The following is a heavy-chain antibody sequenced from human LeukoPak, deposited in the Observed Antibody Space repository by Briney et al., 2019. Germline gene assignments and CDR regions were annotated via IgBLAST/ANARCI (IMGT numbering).Heavy chain of an antibody. CDR3: ARSPGASPTYGDCPFDY. J-gene: IGHJ4*02. CDR1: GGSISSYY. V-gene: IGHV4-59*01. Sequence: SETLSLTCTVSGGSISSYYWSWIRQPPGKGLEWIGYIYYSGSTNYNPSLKSRVTISVDTSKNQFSLKLSSVTAADTAVYYCARSPGASPTYGDCPFDYWGQGTLVTVSS. D-gene: IGHD4-17*01. CDR2: IYYSGST.